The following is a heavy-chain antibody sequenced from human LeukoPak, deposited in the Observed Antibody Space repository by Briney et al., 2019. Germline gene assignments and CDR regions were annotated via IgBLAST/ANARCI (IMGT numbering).Heavy chain of an antibody. V-gene: IGHV3-48*02. CDR1: GFTFSSYW. D-gene: IGHD3-10*01. CDR3: ARGGGPGDFDY. CDR2: ISSSSTTI. Sequence: GGSLRLSCAASGFTFSSYWMNWVRQAPGKGLEWVSCISSSSTTIYYADSVKGRFTISRDNAKNSLYVQMNSLRDEDTAVYYCARGGGPGDFDYWGQGTLVTLSS. J-gene: IGHJ4*02.